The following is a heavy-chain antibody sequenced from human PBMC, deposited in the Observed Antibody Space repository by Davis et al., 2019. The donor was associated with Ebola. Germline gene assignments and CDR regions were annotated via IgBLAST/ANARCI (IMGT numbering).Heavy chain of an antibody. V-gene: IGHV3-23*01. Sequence: PGGSLRLSCAASGFTFSSYAMSWVRQAPGKGLEWVSAISGSGGSTYYADSVKGRFTISRDNSKNTLYLQMNSLRAEDTAVYYCASLGSCSSTSCPYYYYGMDVWGQGTTVTVSS. D-gene: IGHD2-2*01. CDR2: ISGSGGST. J-gene: IGHJ6*02. CDR1: GFTFSSYA. CDR3: ASLGSCSSTSCPYYYYGMDV.